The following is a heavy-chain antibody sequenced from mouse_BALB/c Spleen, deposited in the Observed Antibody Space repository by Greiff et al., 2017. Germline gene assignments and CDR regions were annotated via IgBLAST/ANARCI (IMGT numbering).Heavy chain of an antibody. CDR1: GYTFTSYW. CDR3: ARQVYRYACDD. J-gene: IGHJ2*01. Sequence: QVHVKQSGAELARPGASVKLSCKASGYTFTSYWMQWVKQRPGQGLEWIGAIYPGDGDTRYTQKFKGKATLTADKSSSTAYMQLSSLASEDSAVYYCARQVYRYACDDWGQGTTLTVSS. D-gene: IGHD2-14*01. CDR2: IYPGDGDT. V-gene: IGHV1-87*01.